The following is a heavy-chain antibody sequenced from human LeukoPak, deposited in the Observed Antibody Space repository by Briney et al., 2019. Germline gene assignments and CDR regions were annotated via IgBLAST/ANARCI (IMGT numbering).Heavy chain of an antibody. CDR2: IYTSGST. CDR3: AREREDTAMVTWFDP. J-gene: IGHJ5*02. CDR1: GGSISSYY. Sequence: PSETLSLTCTVSGGSISSYYWSWIRQPAGKGLEWIGRIYTSGSTNYNPSLKSRVTMSVDTSKNQFSLKLSSVTAADTAVYYCAREREDTAMVTWFDPWGQGTLVTVSS. D-gene: IGHD5-18*01. V-gene: IGHV4-4*07.